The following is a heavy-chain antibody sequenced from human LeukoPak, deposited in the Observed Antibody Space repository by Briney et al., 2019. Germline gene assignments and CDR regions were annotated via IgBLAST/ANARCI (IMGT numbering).Heavy chain of an antibody. CDR1: GFIFSSYA. V-gene: IGHV3-30*04. Sequence: GRSLSLSCAASGFIFSSYALHWVRQASGKGLEWVAVISYDGSNKYYADSVKGRFTISRDNSKNTLYLQVNSLRAEDTAVYYCANTRGYGYYFNYWGQGTLVTVSS. D-gene: IGHD2-15*01. CDR3: ANTRGYGYYFNY. J-gene: IGHJ4*02. CDR2: ISYDGSNK.